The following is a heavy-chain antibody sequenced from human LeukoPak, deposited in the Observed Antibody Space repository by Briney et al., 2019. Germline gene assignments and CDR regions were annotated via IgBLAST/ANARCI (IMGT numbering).Heavy chain of an antibody. V-gene: IGHV3-21*01. Sequence: SCKVSGYTLTELSMHWVRQAPGRGLEWVSSISSSSSYIYYADSVKGRFTISRDNAKNSLYLQMNSLRAEDTAVYYCARDSITIFGVVISDFDYWGQGTLVTVSS. J-gene: IGHJ4*02. CDR1: GYTLTELS. CDR2: ISSSSSYI. CDR3: ARDSITIFGVVISDFDY. D-gene: IGHD3-3*01.